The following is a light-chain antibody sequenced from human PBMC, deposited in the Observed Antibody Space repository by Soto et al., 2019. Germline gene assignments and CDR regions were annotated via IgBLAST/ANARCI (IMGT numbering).Light chain of an antibody. CDR3: LQHNNYPPT. J-gene: IGKJ1*01. Sequence: IPMTQSPSSLSASVEDRVTITCRASQDIRIDLGWFQQKPGKAPKRLIYAASSLQSGVPSRFSGSGSGTEFTLTISSLQPEDFATYYCLQHNNYPPTFGQGTKVEI. CDR2: AAS. V-gene: IGKV1-17*01. CDR1: QDIRID.